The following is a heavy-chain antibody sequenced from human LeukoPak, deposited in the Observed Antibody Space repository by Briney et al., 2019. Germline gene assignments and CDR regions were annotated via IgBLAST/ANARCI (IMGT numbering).Heavy chain of an antibody. CDR2: ISYDGSNK. Sequence: GGSLRLSCAASGFTFSSYAMHWVRQAPGKGLEWVAVISYDGSNKYYADSVKGRFTISRDNSKNTLYLQMNSLRAEDTAVYYCARGQDGDYGGQTYGMDVWGQGTTVTVSS. V-gene: IGHV3-30-3*01. D-gene: IGHD4-17*01. CDR3: ARGQDGDYGGQTYGMDV. J-gene: IGHJ6*02. CDR1: GFTFSSYA.